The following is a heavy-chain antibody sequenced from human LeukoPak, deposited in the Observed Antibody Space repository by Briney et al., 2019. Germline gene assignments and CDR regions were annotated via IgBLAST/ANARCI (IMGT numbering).Heavy chain of an antibody. CDR1: GFTVSSNY. V-gene: IGHV3-53*01. J-gene: IGHJ4*02. CDR2: IYSGGST. Sequence: PGGSLRLSCAASGFTVSSNYMSWVRQAPGKGLEWVSDIYSGGSTYYADSVKGRFTISRDSSKNTLFLQMNRLIPEDAAVYYCAKAPVTTCRGAFCYPFDYWGLGTLVTVSS. CDR3: AKAPVTTCRGAFCYPFDY. D-gene: IGHD2-15*01.